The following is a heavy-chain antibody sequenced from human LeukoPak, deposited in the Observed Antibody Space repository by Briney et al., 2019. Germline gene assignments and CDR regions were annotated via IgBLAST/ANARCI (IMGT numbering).Heavy chain of an antibody. V-gene: IGHV3-30*02. Sequence: GGSLRLSCAASGFTFSSYGMHWVRQAPGKGLEWVAFIRHDGNIKYYADSVKGRFTISRDNAKKSLYLQMNSLRAEDTALYYCAKDSGYDFDFDYWGQGTLVTVSS. CDR2: IRHDGNIK. CDR3: AKDSGYDFDFDY. CDR1: GFTFSSYG. J-gene: IGHJ4*02. D-gene: IGHD5-12*01.